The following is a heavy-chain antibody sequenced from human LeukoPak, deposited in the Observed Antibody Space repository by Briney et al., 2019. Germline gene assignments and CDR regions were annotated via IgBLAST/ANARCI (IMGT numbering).Heavy chain of an antibody. CDR3: AGHPKFVTRNYYFDY. CDR1: GYSFSNYW. V-gene: IGHV5-51*01. CDR2: IYPGDSDT. D-gene: IGHD1-14*01. J-gene: IGHJ4*02. Sequence: GESLKISCKGSGYSFSNYWIGWVRQMPGKGLEWMGIIYPGDSDTRYSPSFQGQVTISADKSISTAYLQWSSLKASDTAIYYCAGHPKFVTRNYYFDYWGQGTLVTVSS.